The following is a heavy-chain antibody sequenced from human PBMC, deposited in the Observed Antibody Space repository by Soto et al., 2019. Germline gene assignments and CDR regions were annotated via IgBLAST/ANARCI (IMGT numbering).Heavy chain of an antibody. V-gene: IGHV3-23*01. Sequence: EVQLLESGGGLVQPGGSLRLSCAASGFTFSSYAMRWVRQAPGKGLEWVSAISGSGGSTYYADSVKGRFTISRDNFKNTLXXQMNSLRAEDTAVYYCAKRGSGSYFDYWGQGTLVTVSS. CDR3: AKRGSGSYFDY. CDR2: ISGSGGST. CDR1: GFTFSSYA. J-gene: IGHJ4*02. D-gene: IGHD3-10*01.